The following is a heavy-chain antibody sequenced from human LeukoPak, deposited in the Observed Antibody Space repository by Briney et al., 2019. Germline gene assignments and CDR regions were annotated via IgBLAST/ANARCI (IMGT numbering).Heavy chain of an antibody. CDR2: INPNSGGT. Sequence: SVKVSCKASGYTLTGYYMHWVRQAPGQGLEWMGWINPNSGGTNYAQKSQGRVTMTSDTSISTAYMELSRLRSDDTAVYYGAIGYESSGYWGQGTLVTVSS. CDR3: AIGYESSGY. J-gene: IGHJ4*02. V-gene: IGHV1-2*02. D-gene: IGHD3-22*01. CDR1: GYTLTGYY.